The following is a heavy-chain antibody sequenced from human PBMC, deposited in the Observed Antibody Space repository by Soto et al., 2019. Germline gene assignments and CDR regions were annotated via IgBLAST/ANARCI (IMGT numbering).Heavy chain of an antibody. J-gene: IGHJ4*02. CDR2: INHSGST. CDR3: ARGARYSSGWYGSPYDY. V-gene: IGHV4-34*01. Sequence: PSETLSLTCAVYGGSFSGYYWSWIRQPPGKGLEWIGEINHSGSTNYNPSLKSRVTISVDTSKNQFSLKLSSVTAADTAVYYCARGARYSSGWYGSPYDYWGQGTLVTVSS. CDR1: GGSFSGYY. D-gene: IGHD6-19*01.